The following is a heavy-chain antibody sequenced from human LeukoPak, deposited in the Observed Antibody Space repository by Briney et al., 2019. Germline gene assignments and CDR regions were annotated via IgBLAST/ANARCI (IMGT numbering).Heavy chain of an antibody. CDR2: ISGSGGST. Sequence: GGSLRLSCAASGFTFSNYAMSWVRQAPEKGLEWVSGISGSGGSTYYADSVKGRFTISRDNSKNTLYLQINSLRAEDTAVYYCAKVHFGELFVGIFDYWGQGTLVTVSS. D-gene: IGHD3-10*01. CDR1: GFTFSNYA. V-gene: IGHV3-23*01. CDR3: AKVHFGELFVGIFDY. J-gene: IGHJ4*02.